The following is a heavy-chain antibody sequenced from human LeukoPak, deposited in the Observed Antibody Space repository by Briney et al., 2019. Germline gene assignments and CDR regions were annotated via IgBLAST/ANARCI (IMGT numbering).Heavy chain of an antibody. CDR2: IIPIFGTA. V-gene: IGHV1-69*05. CDR3: ATDGGSTSLNDAFDI. J-gene: IGHJ3*02. CDR1: GGTFSSYA. D-gene: IGHD2-2*01. Sequence: SVKVSCKASGGTFSSYAISWVRQAPGQGLEWMGGIIPIFGTANYAQKFQGRVTITTDESTSTAYMELSSLRSEDTAVYYCATDGGSTSLNDAFDIWGQGTMVTVSS.